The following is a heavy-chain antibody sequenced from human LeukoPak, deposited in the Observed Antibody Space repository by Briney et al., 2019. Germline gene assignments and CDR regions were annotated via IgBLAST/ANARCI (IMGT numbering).Heavy chain of an antibody. V-gene: IGHV1-2*02. CDR1: GYTFTGYY. D-gene: IGHD2-2*01. J-gene: IGHJ4*02. Sequence: ASVKVSCKASGYTFTGYYMHWVRQAPAQGLEWMGWINPNSGGTNYAQKFQGRVTMTRDTSISTAYMELSRLRSDDTAVYYCARVVRGCSSTSCYRSYFDYWGQGTLVTVSS. CDR2: INPNSGGT. CDR3: ARVVRGCSSTSCYRSYFDY.